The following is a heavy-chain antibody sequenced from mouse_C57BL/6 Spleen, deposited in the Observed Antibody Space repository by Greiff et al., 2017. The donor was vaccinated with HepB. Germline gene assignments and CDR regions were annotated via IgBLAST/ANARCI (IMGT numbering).Heavy chain of an antibody. CDR1: GFTFSSYA. Sequence: DVQLVESGGGLVKPGGSLKLSCAASGFTFSSYAMSWVRQTPEKRLEWVATISDGGSYTYYPDNVKGRFTISRDNAKNNLYLQMSHLKSEDTAMYYCARDYHVDYWGQGTTLTVSS. CDR2: ISDGGSYT. D-gene: IGHD5-5*01. V-gene: IGHV5-4*01. CDR3: ARDYHVDY. J-gene: IGHJ2*01.